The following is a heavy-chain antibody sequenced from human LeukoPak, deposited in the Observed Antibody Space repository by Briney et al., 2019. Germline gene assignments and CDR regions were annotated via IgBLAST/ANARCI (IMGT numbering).Heavy chain of an antibody. CDR1: GYTFTGYY. CDR2: INPNSGGT. Sequence: ASVTVSCTASGYTFTGYYMHWVRQAPGQGLEWMGWINPNSGGTNYAQKFQGRVTMTRDTSISTAYMELSRLRSDDTAVYYCARLGIYYYDSSGYGPYFDYWGQGTLVTVSS. V-gene: IGHV1-2*02. J-gene: IGHJ4*02. D-gene: IGHD3-22*01. CDR3: ARLGIYYYDSSGYGPYFDY.